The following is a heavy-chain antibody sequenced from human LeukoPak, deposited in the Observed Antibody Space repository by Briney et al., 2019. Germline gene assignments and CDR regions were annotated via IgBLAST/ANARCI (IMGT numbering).Heavy chain of an antibody. J-gene: IGHJ3*02. Sequence: KPSETLSLTCTVSGGSISSFHWSWIRQPPGKGLEWIGYIYYSGSTFYNPSLKSRVTISIDTSKNQFSLKLSSVTAADTAVYYCARQEDIVVVPAASADAFDIWGQGTMVTVSS. V-gene: IGHV4-59*08. CDR2: IYYSGST. D-gene: IGHD2-2*01. CDR3: ARQEDIVVVPAASADAFDI. CDR1: GGSISSFH.